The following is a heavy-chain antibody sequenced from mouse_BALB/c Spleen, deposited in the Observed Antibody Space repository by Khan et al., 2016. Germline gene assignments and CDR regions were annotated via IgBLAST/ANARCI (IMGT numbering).Heavy chain of an antibody. J-gene: IGHJ1*02. Sequence: QIQLVQSGPELKKPGETVKISCKATGYTFTNYGMNRGKQAPGKGLKWRSWKNTYTGETTFSDALKERFAFSLETSASTAYLQINNLNNEDTATXLCASWIPTRWCFDVLGAGTTVTVSS. CDR2: KNTYTGET. CDR3: ASWIPTRWCFDV. CDR1: GYTFTNYG. V-gene: IGHV9-3-1*01.